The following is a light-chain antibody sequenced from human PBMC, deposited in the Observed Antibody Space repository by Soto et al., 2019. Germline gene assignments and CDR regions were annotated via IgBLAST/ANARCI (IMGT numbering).Light chain of an antibody. CDR1: SSDVGGYNF. CDR2: DVT. J-gene: IGLJ1*01. CDR3: CSYVGSYTSYV. Sequence: QSALTQPRSVSGSPGQSVTISCTGTSSDVGGYNFVSWYQQHPGKAPKFMIYDVTKRPSGVPDRFSGSKSGNTASLTISGLQAEDGSDYCCCSYVGSYTSYVFGTGTKLTVL. V-gene: IGLV2-11*01.